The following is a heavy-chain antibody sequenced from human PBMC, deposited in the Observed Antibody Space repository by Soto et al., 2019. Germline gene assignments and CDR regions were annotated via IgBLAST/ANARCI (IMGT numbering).Heavy chain of an antibody. CDR1: GFTFSNYA. D-gene: IGHD3-3*01. Sequence: GSLRLSCVASGFTFSNYAMSWVRQAPGKGLEWVSAVSGSGGTTYYADSVKGRFTISRDNSKNTLYLQMNSLRAEDTAVYYCAKPYYDFWSGYYTSWFDPWGQGTLVTVSS. CDR2: VSGSGGTT. CDR3: AKPYYDFWSGYYTSWFDP. J-gene: IGHJ5*02. V-gene: IGHV3-23*01.